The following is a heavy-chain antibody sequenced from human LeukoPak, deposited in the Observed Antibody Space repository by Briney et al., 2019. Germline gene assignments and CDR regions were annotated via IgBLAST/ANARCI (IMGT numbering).Heavy chain of an antibody. Sequence: GGSLRLSCEASGFRFGHFAMGWVRQAPGEGPMWLSTIRGSAEDTYYADSMKGRVIISRDNTRGTVYLEMKNLRVEDTAMYYCVKGIFATGWSNAFDFWGQGTMVVVS. CDR1: GFRFGHFA. J-gene: IGHJ3*01. CDR2: IRGSAEDT. V-gene: IGHV3-23*01. CDR3: VKGIFATGWSNAFDF. D-gene: IGHD6-19*01.